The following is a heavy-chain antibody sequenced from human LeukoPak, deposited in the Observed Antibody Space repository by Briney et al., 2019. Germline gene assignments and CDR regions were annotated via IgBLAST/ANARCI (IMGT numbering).Heavy chain of an antibody. CDR3: ARMRITVNWFDP. D-gene: IGHD3-10*01. Sequence: ASVKVSCKTSGYSFITYSINWVRQATGQGLEWMGWMNPNSGNTGYAQKFQGRVTMTRNTSISTAYMELSSLRSEDTAVYYCARMRITVNWFDPWGQGTLVTVSS. J-gene: IGHJ5*02. CDR1: GYSFITYS. V-gene: IGHV1-8*02. CDR2: MNPNSGNT.